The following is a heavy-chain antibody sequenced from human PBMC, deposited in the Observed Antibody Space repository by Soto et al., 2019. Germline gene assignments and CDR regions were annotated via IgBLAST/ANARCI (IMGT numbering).Heavy chain of an antibody. Sequence: QVQLVESGGGVVQPGRSLRLSCAASGFIFSDYAMHWVRQAPGKGLEWMAVISYGGDNKYYADSVRGRFAISRDNLKNTLYLQMNSLNPEDTAVYHCAKARHSTSWYGVEADFWGQGTLVTVSS. CDR3: AKARHSTSWYGVEADF. CDR2: ISYGGDNK. J-gene: IGHJ4*02. D-gene: IGHD6-13*01. CDR1: GFIFSDYA. V-gene: IGHV3-30*09.